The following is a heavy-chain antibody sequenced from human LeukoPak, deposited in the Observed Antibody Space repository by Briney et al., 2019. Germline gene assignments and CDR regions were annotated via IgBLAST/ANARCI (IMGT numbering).Heavy chain of an antibody. Sequence: SETLSLTCTVSGGSISSGGYYWSWIRQPPGKGLEWIGEINHSGSTNYNPSLKSRVTISVDTSKNQFSLKLSSVTAADTAVYYCARGLVGATFLLAFDIWGQGTMVTVSS. CDR3: ARGLVGATFLLAFDI. CDR2: INHSGST. J-gene: IGHJ3*02. CDR1: GGSISSGGYY. D-gene: IGHD1-26*01. V-gene: IGHV4-39*07.